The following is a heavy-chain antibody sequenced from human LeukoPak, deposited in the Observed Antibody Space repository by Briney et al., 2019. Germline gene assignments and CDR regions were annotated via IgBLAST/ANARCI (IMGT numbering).Heavy chain of an antibody. CDR3: VKDFLYNVVDH. CDR1: GFTFSGYA. CDR2: ISGSGAST. V-gene: IGHV3-23*01. J-gene: IGHJ4*02. Sequence: PGGSLRLSCAVSGFTFSGYAMTWVRQAPGKGLEWVSAISGSGASTYYADSVKGRFIVSRDNSKNTLYLQMNSLRAEDTAVHYCVKDFLYNVVDHWGQGTLVTVSS. D-gene: IGHD3-10*01.